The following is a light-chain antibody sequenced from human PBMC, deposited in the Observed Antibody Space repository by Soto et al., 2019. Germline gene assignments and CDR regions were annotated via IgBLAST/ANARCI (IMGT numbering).Light chain of an antibody. CDR2: GAS. J-gene: IGKJ1*01. CDR1: KSVSSNY. CDR3: LHHGSSPQT. Sequence: EIVLTQSPGTLSLSPGERATLFCRASKSVSSNYLAWYQQKPGQAPRVLIFGASSRATGIPERFSGSGSGTDFTLTISRLEPEDFAVYYCLHHGSSPQTFGQGTKVEIK. V-gene: IGKV3-20*01.